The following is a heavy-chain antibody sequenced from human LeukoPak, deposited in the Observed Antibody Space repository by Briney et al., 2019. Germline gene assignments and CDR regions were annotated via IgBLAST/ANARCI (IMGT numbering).Heavy chain of an antibody. CDR3: ARDRTATGFDY. CDR2: IYYSGST. J-gene: IGHJ4*02. Sequence: SETLSLTCAVYGGSFSGYYWSWIRQHPGKGLEWIGYIYYSGSTYYNPSLKSRVTISVDTSKNQFSLKLSSVTAADTAVYYCARDRTATGFDYWGQGTLVTVSS. CDR1: GGSFSGYY. V-gene: IGHV4-31*11. D-gene: IGHD2-21*02.